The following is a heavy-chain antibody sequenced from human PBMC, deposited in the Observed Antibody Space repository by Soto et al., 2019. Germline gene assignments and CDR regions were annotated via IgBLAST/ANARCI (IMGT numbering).Heavy chain of an antibody. J-gene: IGHJ6*02. CDR2: IIPIFGSA. CDR3: ASRITMVRGVIPYDYYYYGMDV. D-gene: IGHD3-10*01. CDR1: GGTFSNYA. Sequence: SVKVSCKASGGTFSNYAITWVRQAPGQGLEWLGRIIPIFGSANYAQKFQGRVTITADESTSTAYMELSSLRSEDTAVYYCASRITMVRGVIPYDYYYYGMDVWGQGTTVTVSS. V-gene: IGHV1-69*13.